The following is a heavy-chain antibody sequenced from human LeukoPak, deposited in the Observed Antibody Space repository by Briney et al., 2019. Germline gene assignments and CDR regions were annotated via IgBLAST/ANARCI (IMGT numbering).Heavy chain of an antibody. CDR3: AKAPEYCSGGSCYGGGYYYGMDV. CDR2: ISGSGGST. D-gene: IGHD2-15*01. CDR1: GFTFSSYA. V-gene: IGHV3-23*01. J-gene: IGHJ6*02. Sequence: PGRSLRLSCAASGFTFSSYAMSWVRQAPGKGLEWVSAISGSGGSTYYADSVKGRFTISRDNSKNTLYLQMNSLRAEDTAVYYCAKAPEYCSGGSCYGGGYYYGMDVWGQGTTVTVSS.